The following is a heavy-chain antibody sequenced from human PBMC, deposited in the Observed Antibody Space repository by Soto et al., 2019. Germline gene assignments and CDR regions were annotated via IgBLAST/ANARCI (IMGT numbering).Heavy chain of an antibody. D-gene: IGHD2-21*02. J-gene: IGHJ4*02. Sequence: QVQLVQSGAEEKKPGASVQVSCKASGYTFTSYAMHWVRQAPGQRLEWMGWINAGNGNTKYSQKFQGRVTITRDASASTAYMELSSMISEDTAVYYCARAWVVVTAPDYWGQGTLVTVSS. CDR1: GYTFTSYA. V-gene: IGHV1-3*05. CDR3: ARAWVVVTAPDY. CDR2: INAGNGNT.